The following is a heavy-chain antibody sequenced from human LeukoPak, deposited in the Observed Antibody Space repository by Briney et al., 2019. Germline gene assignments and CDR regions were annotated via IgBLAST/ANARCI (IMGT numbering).Heavy chain of an antibody. CDR3: ARRPLGGSRGYFDY. CDR2: ISAYNGNT. Sequence: ASVKVSCKASGYTFASYGISWVRQAPGQGLEWMGWISAYNGNTNYAQKLQGRVTMTTDTSTSTAYMELSSLRSEDTAVYYCARRPLGGSRGYFDYWGQGTLVTVSS. V-gene: IGHV1-18*01. J-gene: IGHJ4*02. CDR1: GYTFASYG. D-gene: IGHD1-26*01.